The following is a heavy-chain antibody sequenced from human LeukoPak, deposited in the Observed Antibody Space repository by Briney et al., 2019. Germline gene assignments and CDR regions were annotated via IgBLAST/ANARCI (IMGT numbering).Heavy chain of an antibody. CDR2: ISGSGGST. J-gene: IGHJ4*02. D-gene: IGHD4-17*01. CDR3: APRPTVTIDY. V-gene: IGHV3-23*01. Sequence: GGSLRLSCAASGFTFSSYAMTWVRQAPGKGLEWVSSISGSGGSTSYADSVKGRFTISRDNSQNTLYLQMNSLRAEDTAVYYCAPRPTVTIDYWGQGTLVTVSS. CDR1: GFTFSSYA.